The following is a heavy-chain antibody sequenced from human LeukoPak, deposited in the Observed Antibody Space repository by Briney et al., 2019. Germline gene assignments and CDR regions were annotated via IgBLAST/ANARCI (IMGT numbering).Heavy chain of an antibody. D-gene: IGHD3-10*01. CDR1: GGSISSYY. V-gene: IGHV4-4*07. CDR2: IYTSGST. CDR3: ARHSSYYGNFDY. J-gene: IGHJ4*02. Sequence: SETLSLTCTVSGGSISSYYWSWIRQPAGKGLEWIGRIYTSGSTNYNPSLKSRVTISVDTSKNQFSLKLSSVTAADTAVYYCARHSSYYGNFDYWGQGTLVTVSS.